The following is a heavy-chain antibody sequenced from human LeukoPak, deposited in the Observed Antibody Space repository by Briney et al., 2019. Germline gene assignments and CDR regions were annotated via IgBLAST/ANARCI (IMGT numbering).Heavy chain of an antibody. CDR1: GDSVSSGGYY. J-gene: IGHJ3*01. Sequence: PSQTLSLTCTVSGDSVSSGGYYWVWIRQRPGKGLAWIGYIYYTGSTSYNPSLKSRLTIAVDTSKNQFSLKLSSVTAADTAVYYCARPLNTVHDTSDVWGQGTMVTVSS. D-gene: IGHD3-22*01. V-gene: IGHV4-31*03. CDR3: ARPLNTVHDTSDV. CDR2: IYYTGST.